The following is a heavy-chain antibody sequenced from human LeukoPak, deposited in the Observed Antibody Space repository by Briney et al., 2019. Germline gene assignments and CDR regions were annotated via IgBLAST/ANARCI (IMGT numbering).Heavy chain of an antibody. CDR3: ASTWVVRGVIFDY. D-gene: IGHD3-10*01. Sequence: TLSLTCTVSGGSISSYYWSWIRQPPGKALEWLALIYWNDDKRYSPSLKSRLTITKDTSKNQVVLTMTNMDPVDTATYYCASTWVVRGVIFDYWGQGTLVTVSS. V-gene: IGHV2-5*01. J-gene: IGHJ4*02. CDR1: GGSISSYYW. CDR2: IYWNDDK.